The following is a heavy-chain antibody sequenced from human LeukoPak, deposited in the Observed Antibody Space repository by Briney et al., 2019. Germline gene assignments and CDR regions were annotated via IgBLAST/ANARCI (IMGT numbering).Heavy chain of an antibody. CDR2: IKQDGSEV. CDR3: ARNGMAVAPTPWD. CDR1: GFTFSSFW. V-gene: IGHV3-7*05. Sequence: PGRSLRLSCAASGFTFSSFWMTWVRQAPGKGLEWVANIKQDGSEVYYVDSVKGRFTISRDNAKNSLYLQMKSLRAEDTAVYYCARNGMAVAPTPWDWGQGTLVTVSS. D-gene: IGHD6-19*01. J-gene: IGHJ4*02.